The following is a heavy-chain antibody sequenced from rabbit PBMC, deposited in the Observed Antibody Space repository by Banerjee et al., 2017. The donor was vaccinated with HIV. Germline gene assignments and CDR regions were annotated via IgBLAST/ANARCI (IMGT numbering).Heavy chain of an antibody. CDR2: IYAGSSGSP. D-gene: IGHD1-1*01. V-gene: IGHV1S45*01. CDR1: GLDFSSIYW. Sequence: EVSGGDLVQPEGALTLTSNASGLDFSSIYWICWVRQAPGKGLEWIACIYAGSSGSPYYASWAKGRFTISKTSSTTVTLPMTSLTAADTVTYFCARSTSGYEIGDLWGPGTLVTVS. CDR3: ARSTSGYEIGDL. J-gene: IGHJ6*01.